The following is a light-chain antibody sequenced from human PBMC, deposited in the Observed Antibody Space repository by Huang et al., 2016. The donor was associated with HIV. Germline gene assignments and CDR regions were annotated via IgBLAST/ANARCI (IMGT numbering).Light chain of an antibody. CDR2: DAS. CDR3: QQYNDWPLT. CDR1: QSVSNY. V-gene: IGKV3-15*01. Sequence: EIVMMQSPATLSVSPGERATLSCRASQSVSNYLAWYQQKPGQAPRLLIYDASTGATGIPARFSGSGSGTEFTLTISSLQSEDSAVYYCQQYNDWPLTFGGGTKVEIK. J-gene: IGKJ4*01.